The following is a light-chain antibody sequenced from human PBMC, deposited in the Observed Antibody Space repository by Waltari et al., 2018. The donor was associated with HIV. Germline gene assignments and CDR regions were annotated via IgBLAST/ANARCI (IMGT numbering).Light chain of an antibody. CDR3: QQYGRSPWT. CDR2: AAS. Sequence: EIVLTQSPGTLSLSPGERVTLSCRASQSVSNNYLAWYQQIPGQAPRLLIYAASNRATGIPDRLSGSASGTDFTLTISRLEPEDFAVYYCQQYGRSPWTFGRGTKVEIK. V-gene: IGKV3-20*01. J-gene: IGKJ1*01. CDR1: QSVSNNY.